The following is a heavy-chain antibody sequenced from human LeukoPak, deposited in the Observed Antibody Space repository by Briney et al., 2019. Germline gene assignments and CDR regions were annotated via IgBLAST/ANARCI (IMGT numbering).Heavy chain of an antibody. J-gene: IGHJ4*02. V-gene: IGHV3-30*02. CDR1: GFPFSSYG. Sequence: PGGSLRLSCAASGFPFSSYGMNWVRQAPGKGLEWVAFMQYDGSNKFYADSVKGRFTISRDNSKNTLYLQMNSLRGEDTAVYYCAKTYSGSWYGSPKPYFDYWGQGTLVTVSP. D-gene: IGHD6-13*01. CDR2: MQYDGSNK. CDR3: AKTYSGSWYGSPKPYFDY.